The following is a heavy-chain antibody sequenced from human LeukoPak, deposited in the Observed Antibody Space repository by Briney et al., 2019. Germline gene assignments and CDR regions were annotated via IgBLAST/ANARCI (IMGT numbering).Heavy chain of an antibody. V-gene: IGHV3-15*01. Sequence: GGSLRLSCAASGFTFSNAWMSWVRQAPGKGLEWVGRIKSKTDGGTTDYAAPVKGRFTISRDDSKNTLYLQMNSLKTEDTAVYYCTTDLSSSWYVSWFDPWGQGTLVTASS. J-gene: IGHJ5*02. CDR2: IKSKTDGGTT. CDR1: GFTFSNAW. CDR3: TTDLSSSWYVSWFDP. D-gene: IGHD6-13*01.